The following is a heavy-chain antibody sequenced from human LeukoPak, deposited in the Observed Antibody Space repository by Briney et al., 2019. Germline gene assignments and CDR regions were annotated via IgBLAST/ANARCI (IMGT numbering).Heavy chain of an antibody. CDR3: ARVWRHSLTGTSWFDP. V-gene: IGHV1-2*02. J-gene: IGHJ5*02. CDR2: INPNSGGT. D-gene: IGHD1-20*01. CDR1: GYTFTGYY. Sequence: GASVKVSCKASGYTFTGYYMHWVRQAPGQGLEWMGWINPNSGGTNYAQKFQGRVTMTRDTSISTAYMELSRLRSDDTAVYYCARVWRHSLTGTSWFDPWGQGTLVTVSS.